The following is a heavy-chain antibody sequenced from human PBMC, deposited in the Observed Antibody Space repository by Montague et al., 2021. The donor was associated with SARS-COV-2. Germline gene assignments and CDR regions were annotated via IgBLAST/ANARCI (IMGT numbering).Heavy chain of an antibody. D-gene: IGHD3-3*01. CDR2: ISSSGSTI. Sequence: SLRLSCAASGFTFSSYEMNWVRQAPGKGLEWVSYISSSGSTIYYXDSVKGRFTISRDNAKNSLYLQMNSLRAEDTAVYYCARGGTYYDFWSGYRNYYYAMDVWGQGTTVTVSS. CDR3: ARGGTYYDFWSGYRNYYYAMDV. CDR1: GFTFSSYE. J-gene: IGHJ6*02. V-gene: IGHV3-48*03.